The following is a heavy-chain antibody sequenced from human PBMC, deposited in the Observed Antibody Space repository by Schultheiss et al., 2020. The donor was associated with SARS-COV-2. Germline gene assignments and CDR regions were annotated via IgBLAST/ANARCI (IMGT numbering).Heavy chain of an antibody. J-gene: IGHJ4*02. CDR3: VRAQYSANWFALGN. CDR2: IWYDGSNK. D-gene: IGHD5-12*01. V-gene: IGHV3-33*01. CDR1: GFTFSSYG. Sequence: GGSLRLSCAASGFTFSSYGMHWVRQAPGKGLEWVAVIWYDGSNKYYADSVKGRFTISRDNAKNSLYLQMNSLRAEDTAVYYCVRAQYSANWFALGNWGQGTLVTVSS.